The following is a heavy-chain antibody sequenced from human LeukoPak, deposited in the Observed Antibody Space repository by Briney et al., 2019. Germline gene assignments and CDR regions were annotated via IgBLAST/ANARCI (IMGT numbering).Heavy chain of an antibody. D-gene: IGHD3-22*01. J-gene: IGHJ4*02. CDR3: ARLERYYFDY. CDR1: GFTFSSYA. Sequence: PGRSLRLSCAASGFTFSSYAMTWVRQAPGKGLEWVSAISGSGGSTYYADSLKGRFTISRDNSKNTLYLQMNSLRAEDTAVYYCARLERYYFDYWGQGTLVTVSS. V-gene: IGHV3-23*01. CDR2: ISGSGGST.